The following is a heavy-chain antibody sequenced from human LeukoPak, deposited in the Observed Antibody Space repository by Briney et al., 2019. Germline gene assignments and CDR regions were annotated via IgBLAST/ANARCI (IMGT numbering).Heavy chain of an antibody. CDR2: IYYSGST. J-gene: IGHJ3*02. V-gene: IGHV4-59*01. CDR3: ARESLEWELTDNLVHDAFDI. Sequence: SETLSLTCTVSGGSISSYYWGWIRQPPGRGLEWIGYIYYSGSTNYNPSLKSRVTISVDTSKNQFSLKLSSVTAADTAVYYCARESLEWELTDNLVHDAFDIWGQGTMVTVSS. CDR1: GGSISSYY. D-gene: IGHD1-26*01.